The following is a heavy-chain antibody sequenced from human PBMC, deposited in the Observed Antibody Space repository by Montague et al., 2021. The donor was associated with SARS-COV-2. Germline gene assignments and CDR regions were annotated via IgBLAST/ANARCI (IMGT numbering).Heavy chain of an antibody. Sequence: SETLSLTCTVSGGSLSSYYWSWIRQPPGKGLEWIGSFYYSGSTYYNPSLKSRVTISVDTSKNQFSLKMSSVTAADTAVYYCARHLPGIVVAEPAAADYWGQGTLVTVSS. CDR3: ARHLPGIVVAEPAAADY. CDR2: FYYSGST. D-gene: IGHD6-19*01. J-gene: IGHJ4*02. V-gene: IGHV4-39*01. CDR1: GGSLSSYY.